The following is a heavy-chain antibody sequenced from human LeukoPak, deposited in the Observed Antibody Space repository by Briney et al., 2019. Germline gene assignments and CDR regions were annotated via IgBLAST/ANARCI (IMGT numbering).Heavy chain of an antibody. CDR3: ARPSFYGLGRDGFDY. CDR1: GGSISSSSYY. D-gene: IGHD3-10*01. CDR2: IYYSGST. V-gene: IGHV4-39*01. J-gene: IGHJ4*02. Sequence: SETLSLTCTVSGGSISSSSYYWGWIRQPPGKGLEWIGSIYYSGSTYYNPSLKSRVTISVDTSKNQFSLKLSSVTAADTAVYYCARPSFYGLGRDGFDYWGQGTLVTVSS.